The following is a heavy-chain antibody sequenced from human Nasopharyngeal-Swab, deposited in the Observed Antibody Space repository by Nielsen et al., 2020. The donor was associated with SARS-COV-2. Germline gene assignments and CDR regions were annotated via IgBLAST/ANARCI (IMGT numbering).Heavy chain of an antibody. CDR3: ASLYSSGWPRPGY. CDR2: IYHSGST. V-gene: IGHV4-4*02. J-gene: IGHJ4*02. D-gene: IGHD6-19*01. Sequence: WIRQPPGKGLEWIGEIYHSGSTNYNPSLKSRVTISVDKSKNQFSLKLSSATAADTAVYYCASLYSSGWPRPGYWGQGTLVTVSS.